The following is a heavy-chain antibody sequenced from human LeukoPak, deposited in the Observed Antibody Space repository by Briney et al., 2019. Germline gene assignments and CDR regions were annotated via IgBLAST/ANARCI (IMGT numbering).Heavy chain of an antibody. CDR3: ARDRERHPISRPGDAFDI. V-gene: IGHV3-9*01. CDR2: ISWNSGSI. CDR1: GFTFDDYA. J-gene: IGHJ3*02. D-gene: IGHD1-26*01. Sequence: GGSLRLSCAASGFTFDDYAMHWVRQAPGKGLEWVSGISWNSGSIGYADSVKGRFTISRDNAKNSLYLQMNSLRAEDTAVYYCARDRERHPISRPGDAFDIWGQGTMVTVSS.